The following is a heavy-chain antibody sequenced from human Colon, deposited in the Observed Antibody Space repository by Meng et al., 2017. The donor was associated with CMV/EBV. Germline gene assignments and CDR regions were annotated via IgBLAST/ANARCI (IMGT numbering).Heavy chain of an antibody. D-gene: IGHD5-12*01. CDR2: IYWNDDR. J-gene: IGHJ4*02. Sequence: FSLRPLGRAVGVMRQPHGKALEWVALIYWNDDRRYKPSLKSRLTITKDTSKNQVVLRMTNMDPVDSGTYFCAHGGSGYDFGAGGFDSWGQGTLVTVSS. CDR1: FSLRPLGRA. V-gene: IGHV2-5*01. CDR3: AHGGSGYDFGAGGFDS.